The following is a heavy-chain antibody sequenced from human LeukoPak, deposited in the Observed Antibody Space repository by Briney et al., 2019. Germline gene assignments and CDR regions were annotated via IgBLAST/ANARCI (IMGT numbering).Heavy chain of an antibody. Sequence: GGSLRLSCAASGFTFSSYSMNWVRQAPGKGLEWVSYISSSSSTIYYADSVKGRFTISRDNAKNSLYLQMNSLRAEDTAVYYCAGGYSSSWYDYWGQGTLVTVSS. J-gene: IGHJ4*02. D-gene: IGHD6-13*01. CDR3: AGGYSSSWYDY. CDR1: GFTFSSYS. CDR2: ISSSSSTI. V-gene: IGHV3-48*01.